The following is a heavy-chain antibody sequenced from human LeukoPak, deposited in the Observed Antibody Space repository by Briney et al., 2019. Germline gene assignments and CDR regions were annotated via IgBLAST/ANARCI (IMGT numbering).Heavy chain of an antibody. J-gene: IGHJ4*02. Sequence: GGSLRLSCAASGFTFSNFWMHWVRQAPGKGLVWVSHINSDESTTNYADSVRGRFTISRDNAKNTLYLQMNSLTAEDTAVYYCARGMRDYYGLDYWGQGTLVTVSS. V-gene: IGHV3-74*01. CDR2: INSDESTT. CDR3: ARGMRDYYGLDY. CDR1: GFTFSNFW. D-gene: IGHD3-10*01.